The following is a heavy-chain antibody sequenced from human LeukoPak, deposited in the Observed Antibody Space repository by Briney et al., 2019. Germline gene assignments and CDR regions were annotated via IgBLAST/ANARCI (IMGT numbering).Heavy chain of an antibody. CDR2: INHSGYT. J-gene: IGHJ4*02. Sequence: SETLSLTCAVSGVSFDDYYWAWVRQTPGKGLEWIGEINHSGYTNDSPSLKSRVTLSIDTSRRQFSLNLRSVTVADAGTYYCTRMTTGHDYWGQGTLITVSS. CDR1: GVSFDDYY. D-gene: IGHD4-17*01. CDR3: TRMTTGHDY. V-gene: IGHV4-34*01.